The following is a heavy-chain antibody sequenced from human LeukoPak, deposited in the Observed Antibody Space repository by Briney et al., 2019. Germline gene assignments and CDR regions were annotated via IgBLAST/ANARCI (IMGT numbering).Heavy chain of an antibody. D-gene: IGHD6-19*01. CDR2: ISSSSSYI. J-gene: IGHJ6*02. V-gene: IGHV3-21*01. CDR1: GFTFSSYA. CDR3: ARGIAVAGTETYYYGMDV. Sequence: PGGSLRLSCAASGFTFSSYAMSWVRQAPGKGLEWVSSISSSSSYIYYADSVKGRFTISGDNAKNSLYLQMNSLRAEDTAVYYCARGIAVAGTETYYYGMDVWGQGTTVTVSS.